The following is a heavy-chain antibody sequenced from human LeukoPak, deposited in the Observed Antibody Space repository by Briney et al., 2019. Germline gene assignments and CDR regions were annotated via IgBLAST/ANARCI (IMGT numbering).Heavy chain of an antibody. CDR1: GGSISSSSYY. D-gene: IGHD4-17*01. Sequence: SETLSLTCTVSGGSISSSSYYWGWIRQPPGKGLEWIGSIYYSGSTYYNPSLKSRVTISVDTSKNQFSLKLSSVTAADTAVYYCARDQTVTGGFDYWGQGILVTVSS. V-gene: IGHV4-39*02. CDR3: ARDQTVTGGFDY. CDR2: IYYSGST. J-gene: IGHJ4*02.